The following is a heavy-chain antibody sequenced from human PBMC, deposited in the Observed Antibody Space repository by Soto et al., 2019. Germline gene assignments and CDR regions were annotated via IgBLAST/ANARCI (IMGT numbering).Heavy chain of an antibody. Sequence: QVQLVESGGGVVQPGRSLRLSCAASGFTFSSYGMHWVRQAPGKGLEWVAVISYDGSNKYYADSVKGRFTISRDNSKNTLYLQMNSLRAEDTAVYYCAKDVSSYDSSGYFDYWGQGTLVTVSS. CDR1: GFTFSSYG. CDR2: ISYDGSNK. D-gene: IGHD3-22*01. J-gene: IGHJ4*02. CDR3: AKDVSSYDSSGYFDY. V-gene: IGHV3-30*18.